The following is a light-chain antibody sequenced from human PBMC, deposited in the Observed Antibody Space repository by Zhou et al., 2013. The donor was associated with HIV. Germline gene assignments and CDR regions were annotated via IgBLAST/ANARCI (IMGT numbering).Light chain of an antibody. CDR2: GAS. J-gene: IGKJ4*01. CDR1: QSVSSSY. Sequence: EIVLTQSPGTLSLSPGERATLSCRASQSVSSSYLAWYQQKPGQAPRLLIYGASSRATGIPDRFSGSGSGTDFTLTISRLEPEDFAVYYCQQYGSSSLTFGGGTKVEDQT. V-gene: IGKV3-20*01. CDR3: QQYGSSSLT.